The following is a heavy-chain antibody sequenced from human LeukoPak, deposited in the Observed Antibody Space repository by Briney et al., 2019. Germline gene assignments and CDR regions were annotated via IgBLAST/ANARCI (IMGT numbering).Heavy chain of an antibody. CDR3: ARYYGGNSIIDF. Sequence: SETLSLTCAVYGGSFSGYYWSWIRQPPGKGLEWIREINHSGSTNYNPSLKSRVTISVDTSKNQFSLKLSSVTAADTAVYYCARYYGGNSIIDFWGQGTLVTVSS. V-gene: IGHV4-34*01. CDR1: GGSFSGYY. CDR2: INHSGST. D-gene: IGHD4-23*01. J-gene: IGHJ4*02.